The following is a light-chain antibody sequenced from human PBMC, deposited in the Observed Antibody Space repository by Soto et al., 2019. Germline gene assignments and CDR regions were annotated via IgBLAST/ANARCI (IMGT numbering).Light chain of an antibody. CDR1: RSDVGAYNY. Sequence: QSVLTHPASVSWSPGQSIAISCTGTRSDVGAYNYVSWYQQHPGKAPKLMISEVTNRPSGVSDRFSGSKSGNTASLTISGLQAEDEADYYCSSFTSRFTFVFGTGTKVTVL. CDR2: EVT. CDR3: SSFTSRFTFV. V-gene: IGLV2-14*01. J-gene: IGLJ1*01.